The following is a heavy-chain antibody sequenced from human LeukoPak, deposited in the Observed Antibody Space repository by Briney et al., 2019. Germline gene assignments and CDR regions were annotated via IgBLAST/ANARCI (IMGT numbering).Heavy chain of an antibody. V-gene: IGHV3-66*01. CDR2: IYTSGGT. CDR3: ARDSSVTTVDY. D-gene: IGHD4-17*01. Sequence: PGGSLRLSCAASGFIVSYNYMTWVRQAPGKGLEWVAVIYTSGGTYYADSVKGRFTISKDNSKNTLCLQVNSLRAEDTAVYYCARDSSVTTVDYWGQGTLVTVSS. CDR1: GFIVSYNY. J-gene: IGHJ4*02.